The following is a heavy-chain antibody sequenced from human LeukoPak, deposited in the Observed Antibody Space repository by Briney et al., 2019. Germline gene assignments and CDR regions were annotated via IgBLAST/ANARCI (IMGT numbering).Heavy chain of an antibody. CDR2: IIPIFGTA. J-gene: IGHJ3*02. D-gene: IGHD2-21*02. CDR3: ARVKPRLAYCGGDCFDAFDI. V-gene: IGHV1-69*05. CDR1: GGTFSSYA. Sequence: SSVKVSCKASGGTFSSYAFSWVRQAPGHGLEWMGRIIPIFGTANYAQKFQGRVTITTDESTSTAYMELSSLRSEDTAVYYCARVKPRLAYCGGDCFDAFDIWGQRTMVTLSS.